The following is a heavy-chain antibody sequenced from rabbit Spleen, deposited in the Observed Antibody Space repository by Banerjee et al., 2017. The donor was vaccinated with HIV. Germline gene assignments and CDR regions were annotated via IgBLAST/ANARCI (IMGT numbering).Heavy chain of an antibody. V-gene: IGHV1S7*01. CDR1: GFDFSSYY. D-gene: IGHD2-1*01. CDR2: IDSVFGNA. Sequence: QELVESGGGLVQPGESLKLSCKASGFDFSSYYMNWVRQAPGTGLEWIGYIDSVFGNAYYANWVNGRFTISSDNAQNTVFLQMTSLTASDTATYFCARDQAGDGDYGPYYLNLWGQGTLVTVS. J-gene: IGHJ6*01. CDR3: ARDQAGDGDYGPYYLNL.